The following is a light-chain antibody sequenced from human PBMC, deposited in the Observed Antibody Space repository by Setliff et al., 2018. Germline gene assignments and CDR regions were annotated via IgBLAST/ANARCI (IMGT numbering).Light chain of an antibody. CDR2: STT. J-gene: IGLJ2*01. CDR3: LLYFGATVV. V-gene: IGLV7-43*01. CDR1: TGTVTAGHY. Sequence: QAVVTQEPSVTVSPGGTATLTCASSTGTVTAGHYSSWLQQKAGQPPRPLIFSTTNAFSWTPARMSGSLLGGKAALTLSGVQSEDEAVYYCLLYFGATVVFGGGTKVTVL.